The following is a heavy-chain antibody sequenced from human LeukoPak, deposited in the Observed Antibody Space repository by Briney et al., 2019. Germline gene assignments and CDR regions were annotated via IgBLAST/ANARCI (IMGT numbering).Heavy chain of an antibody. CDR2: IYYSGST. CDR3: ARPGATVDY. D-gene: IGHD5-24*01. V-gene: IGHV4-39*01. CDR1: GGSISSSSYY. Sequence: SETLSLTCTVSGGSISSSSYYWGWIRQPPGKGLEWIGSIYYSGSTYYNPSLKSRVTISVDTSKNQFSLKLSSVTAADTAVYYCARPGATVDYWGQGTLVTVSS. J-gene: IGHJ4*02.